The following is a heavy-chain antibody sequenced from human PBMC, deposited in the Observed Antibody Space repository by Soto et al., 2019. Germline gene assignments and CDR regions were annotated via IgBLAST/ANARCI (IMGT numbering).Heavy chain of an antibody. V-gene: IGHV3-23*01. J-gene: IGHJ4*02. Sequence: EVQLLESGGGLVQPGGSLRLSCAASGFSFSTYAMSWVRQAPGKGLEWVSFISGSGDNTYCADSVKGRFTISRDNSENKLYLQMNSLRVEDTAADYCAKHSRESASCCGEYLGQGNLVTVSS. CDR1: GFSFSTYA. CDR3: AKHSRESASCCGEY. D-gene: IGHD1-26*01. CDR2: ISGSGDNT.